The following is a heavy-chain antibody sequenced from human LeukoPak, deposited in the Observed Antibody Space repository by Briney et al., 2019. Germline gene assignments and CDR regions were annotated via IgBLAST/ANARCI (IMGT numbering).Heavy chain of an antibody. CDR1: GGSISSGGYY. CDR2: IYYSGST. V-gene: IGHV4-31*03. J-gene: IGHJ3*02. D-gene: IGHD3-22*01. CDR3: ARVGYDSSGYYGGGVAFDI. Sequence: SETLSLTCTVSGGSISSGGYYWSWLRQHPGKGLEWIGCIYYSGSTYYNPSLKSRVTISLDTSKNQFSLKLSSVTAADTAVYYCARVGYDSSGYYGGGVAFDIWGQGTMVTVSS.